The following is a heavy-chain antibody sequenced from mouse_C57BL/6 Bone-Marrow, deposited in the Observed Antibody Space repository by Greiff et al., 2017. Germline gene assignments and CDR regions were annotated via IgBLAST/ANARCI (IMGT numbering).Heavy chain of an antibody. Sequence: EVKLMESGGGLVQPGGSLKLSCAASGFTFSDYGMAWVRQAPRKGPEWVAFISNFAYSIYYADTVTGRFTISRENAKNTLYLEMSSLRSEDTAMYYCARQYYGSSSAMDYWGQGTSVTVSS. D-gene: IGHD1-1*01. V-gene: IGHV5-15*01. CDR2: ISNFAYSI. CDR3: ARQYYGSSSAMDY. J-gene: IGHJ4*01. CDR1: GFTFSDYG.